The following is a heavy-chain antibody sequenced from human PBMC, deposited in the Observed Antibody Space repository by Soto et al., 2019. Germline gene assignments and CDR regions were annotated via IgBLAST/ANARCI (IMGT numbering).Heavy chain of an antibody. CDR1: GGSISSGGYY. D-gene: IGHD3-22*01. Sequence: QVQLQESGPGLVKPSQTLSLTCTVSGGSISSGGYYWTWIRQLPGKGLEWIGNIYYSGSTYYNPSLKSRVTISVDTSKNQFSLKLSSVTAADTAVYYCARGISVIVAYYYFDYWGQGTLVTVSS. CDR2: IYYSGST. J-gene: IGHJ4*02. V-gene: IGHV4-31*03. CDR3: ARGISVIVAYYYFDY.